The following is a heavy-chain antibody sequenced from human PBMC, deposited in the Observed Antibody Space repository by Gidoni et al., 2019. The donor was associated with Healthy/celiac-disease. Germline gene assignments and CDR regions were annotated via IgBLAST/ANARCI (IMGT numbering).Heavy chain of an antibody. D-gene: IGHD3-9*01. CDR2: ISGSGGST. J-gene: IGHJ4*02. V-gene: IGHV3-23*01. CDR3: AKDDCPSSRYFDWLQGWRYFDY. Sequence: EVQLLESGGGLVQPGGSLRLSCAASGFTFSSYAMSWVRQAPGKGLEWVSAISGSGGSTYYADSVKGRFTISRDNSKNTLYLQMNSLRAEDTAVYYCAKDDCPSSRYFDWLQGWRYFDYWGQGTLATVSS. CDR1: GFTFSSYA.